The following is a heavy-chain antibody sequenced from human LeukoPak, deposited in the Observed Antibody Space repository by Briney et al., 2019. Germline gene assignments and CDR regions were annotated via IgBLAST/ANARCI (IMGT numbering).Heavy chain of an antibody. CDR2: ISGSSRYI. CDR3: ASHIQLWAFDY. CDR1: GFTFSDYT. J-gene: IGHJ4*02. D-gene: IGHD5-18*01. V-gene: IGHV3-21*04. Sequence: GGSLRLSCAASGFTFSDYTMNWVRQTPGKGLEWVSSISGSSRYIYYADSVKGRFTISRDNAKNSLYLQMNSLRAEDTAVYYCASHIQLWAFDYWGQGTLVTVSS.